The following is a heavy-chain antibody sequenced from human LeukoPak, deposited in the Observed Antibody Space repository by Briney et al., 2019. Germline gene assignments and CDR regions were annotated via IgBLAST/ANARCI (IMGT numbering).Heavy chain of an antibody. J-gene: IGHJ6*02. CDR1: GFTFSDYY. Sequence: GGSLRLSCAASGFTFSDYYMNWIRQAPGKGLEWVSYISGSSSYTNYADSVKGRFTVSRDNSENTLYLQMNSLRAEDTAVYYCAKGPYGLGIYYGMDVWGQGTTVTV. D-gene: IGHD3-10*01. CDR2: ISGSSSYT. V-gene: IGHV3-11*05. CDR3: AKGPYGLGIYYGMDV.